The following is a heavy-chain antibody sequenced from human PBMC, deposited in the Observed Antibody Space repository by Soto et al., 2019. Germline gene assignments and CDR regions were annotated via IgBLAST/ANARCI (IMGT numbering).Heavy chain of an antibody. D-gene: IGHD4-17*01. CDR3: AWKIYGDYDKITDY. Sequence: ASVKVSCKASGYTFTSYDINWVRQATGQGLEWMGWMNPNSGNTGYAQKFQGRVAMTRNTSISTAYMELSSLRSEDTAVYYCAWKIYGDYDKITDYWGQGTLVTVSS. J-gene: IGHJ4*02. V-gene: IGHV1-8*01. CDR1: GYTFTSYD. CDR2: MNPNSGNT.